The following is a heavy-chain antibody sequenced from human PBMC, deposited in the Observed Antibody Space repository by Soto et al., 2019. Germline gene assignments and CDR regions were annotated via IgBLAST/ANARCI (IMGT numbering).Heavy chain of an antibody. Sequence: ASVKVSCKVSGYTLTELSMHWVRQAPGKGLEWMGGFDPEDGETIYAQKFQGRVTMTEDTSTTTAYMELRSLRSDDTAVYYCARDPYHVLMVNAPNLYGVDVWGQGTTVTVSS. CDR1: GYTLTELS. V-gene: IGHV1-24*01. D-gene: IGHD2-8*01. J-gene: IGHJ6*02. CDR2: FDPEDGET. CDR3: ARDPYHVLMVNAPNLYGVDV.